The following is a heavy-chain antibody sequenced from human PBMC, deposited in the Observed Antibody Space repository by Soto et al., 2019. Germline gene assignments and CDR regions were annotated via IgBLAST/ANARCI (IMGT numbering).Heavy chain of an antibody. Sequence: QVQLVQSGAEVKKPGSSVKVSCKASGGTFSSYAISWVRQAPGQGLEWMGGIIPIFGTANYAQKFQGRVTIAAEDSTSTAYMGLSSLRAEDTAVYYCAGERGIAAAGPYYYYYGMDVWGQGTTVTVSS. D-gene: IGHD6-13*01. V-gene: IGHV1-69*01. CDR1: GGTFSSYA. CDR3: AGERGIAAAGPYYYYYGMDV. CDR2: IIPIFGTA. J-gene: IGHJ6*02.